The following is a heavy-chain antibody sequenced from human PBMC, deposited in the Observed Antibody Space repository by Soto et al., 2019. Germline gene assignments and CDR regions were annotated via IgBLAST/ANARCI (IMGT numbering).Heavy chain of an antibody. D-gene: IGHD3-9*01. Sequence: QVQLVQSGAEVKKPGSSVKVSCKASGGTFSSYAISWVRQAPGQGLEWMGGIIPIFGTANYAQKFQGRVTITADESTSTAYMELSSLRSEDTAVYYCARGCDILTGSSYYYYGMDVWGQGTTVTVSS. CDR3: ARGCDILTGSSYYYYGMDV. CDR1: GGTFSSYA. V-gene: IGHV1-69*01. CDR2: IIPIFGTA. J-gene: IGHJ6*02.